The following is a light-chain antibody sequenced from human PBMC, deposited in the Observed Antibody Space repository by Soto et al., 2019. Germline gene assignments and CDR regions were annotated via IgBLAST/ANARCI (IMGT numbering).Light chain of an antibody. V-gene: IGKV1-39*01. CDR2: AAS. CDR3: QQSYSTLSLT. J-gene: IGKJ5*01. CDR1: ESISRH. Sequence: DIQMTQSPSSLSASVGDRVTITCRASESISRHLNWYQQKPGKAPKLLIYAASSLQNGGPSRFTGSGSGTDFTLTISNLQPEDFATYYCQQSYSTLSLTFGQGTRLEMK.